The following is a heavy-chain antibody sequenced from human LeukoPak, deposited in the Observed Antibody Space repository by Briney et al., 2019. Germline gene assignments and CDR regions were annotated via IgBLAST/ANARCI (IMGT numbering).Heavy chain of an antibody. Sequence: PSETLSLTCTVSGGSISSYYWSWIRQPPGKGLEWIGYIYYSGSTNYNPSLKSRVTISVDTSKNQFSLKLSSVTAADTAVYYCARSYSSSWKLFDYWGQGTLVTVSS. D-gene: IGHD6-13*01. CDR2: IYYSGST. J-gene: IGHJ4*02. CDR3: ARSYSSSWKLFDY. V-gene: IGHV4-59*01. CDR1: GGSISSYY.